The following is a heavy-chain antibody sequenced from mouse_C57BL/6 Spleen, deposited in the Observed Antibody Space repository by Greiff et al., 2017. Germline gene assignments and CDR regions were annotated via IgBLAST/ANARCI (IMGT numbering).Heavy chain of an antibody. V-gene: IGHV5-4*01. D-gene: IGHD1-1*01. CDR1: GFTFSSYA. CDR3: ARDRDGSRAFDY. J-gene: IGHJ2*01. Sequence: EVKLEESGGGLVKPGGSLKLSCAASGFTFSSYAMSWVRQTPEKRLEWVATISDGGSYTYYPDNVKGRFTISRDNAKNNLYLQMSHLKSEDTAMYCCARDRDGSRAFDYWGQGTTLTVSS. CDR2: ISDGGSYT.